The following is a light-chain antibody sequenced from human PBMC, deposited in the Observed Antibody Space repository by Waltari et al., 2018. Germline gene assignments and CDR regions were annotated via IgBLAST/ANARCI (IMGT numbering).Light chain of an antibody. CDR3: ATWDSRLSVVV. CDR2: DNN. J-gene: IGLJ3*02. V-gene: IGLV1-51*01. Sequence: QSVLTQPPSVSAAPGQRVTISCPGGRSNIGNNDVSCYQQFPGTAPKLLITDNNKRPFGIPDRFSGSKSGTSATLGITGLQTGDEADYYCATWDSRLSVVVFGGGTKVTVL. CDR1: RSNIGNND.